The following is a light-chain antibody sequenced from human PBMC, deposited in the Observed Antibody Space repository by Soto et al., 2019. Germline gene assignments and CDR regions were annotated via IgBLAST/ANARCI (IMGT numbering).Light chain of an antibody. J-gene: IGKJ4*01. V-gene: IGKV3-20*01. CDR2: DAS. CDR3: EQYGSTPLT. Sequence: EIVLTQSPGTLSLSPGERATLSCRASQSVGNNYLAWYQQKPGQAPRILIYDASSRATGIPDRFSGSGSGTDFTLTISRLEPEDFAVYYCEQYGSTPLTFGGGTKVEIK. CDR1: QSVGNNY.